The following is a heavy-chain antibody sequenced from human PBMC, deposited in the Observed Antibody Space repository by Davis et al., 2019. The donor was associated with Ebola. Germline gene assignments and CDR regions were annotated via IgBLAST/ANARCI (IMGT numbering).Heavy chain of an antibody. V-gene: IGHV3-48*01. J-gene: IGHJ6*02. Sequence: GESLKISCVASGFTISNYNMNWVRQAPGKGLEWISYISSFGGTIHYADSVKGRFTISRDNAKNSLYLQMNSLRAEDTAVYYCASDASKQKYYYYGMDVWGQGTTVTVSS. CDR3: ASDASKQKYYYYGMDV. CDR2: ISSFGGTI. CDR1: GFTISNYN. D-gene: IGHD1/OR15-1a*01.